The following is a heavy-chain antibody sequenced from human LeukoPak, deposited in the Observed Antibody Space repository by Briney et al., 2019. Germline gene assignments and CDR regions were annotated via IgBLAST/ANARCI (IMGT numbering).Heavy chain of an antibody. CDR1: GGSISSYY. V-gene: IGHV4-59*01. J-gene: IGHJ4*02. Sequence: PSETLSLTXTVSGGSISSYYWSWIRQPPGKGLEWIGYIYYSGSTNYNPSLKSRVTISVDTSKNQFSLKLSSVTAADTAVYYCARRWGDDFDYWGQGTLVTVSS. CDR2: IYYSGST. D-gene: IGHD3-16*01. CDR3: ARRWGDDFDY.